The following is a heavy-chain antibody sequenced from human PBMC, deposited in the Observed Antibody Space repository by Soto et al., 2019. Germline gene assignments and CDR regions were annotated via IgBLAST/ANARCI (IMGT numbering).Heavy chain of an antibody. J-gene: IGHJ4*02. V-gene: IGHV1-69*02. CDR3: ARASTEFTTVNVFDY. CDR2: IIPILGIA. Sequence: ASVKVSCKASGGTFSSYTISWVRQAPGQGLEWMGRIIPILGIANYAQKFQGRVTITADKTTSTAYMELSSLRSEDTAVYYCARASTEFTTVNVFDYWGQGTLVTVSS. CDR1: GGTFSSYT. D-gene: IGHD4-17*01.